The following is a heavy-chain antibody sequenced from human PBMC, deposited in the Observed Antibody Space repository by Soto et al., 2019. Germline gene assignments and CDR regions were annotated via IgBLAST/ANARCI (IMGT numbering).Heavy chain of an antibody. CDR3: ARDWQQLVYGDYYYYYGMDV. V-gene: IGHV4-59*12. J-gene: IGHJ6*02. CDR2: VYNSGST. D-gene: IGHD6-13*01. Sequence: KSSETLSLTCTVSGGSISSNYWTWIRQPPGKGLEWIGYVYNSGSTNYNPSLKSRVTISEDTSKNQFSLKLSSVTAADTAVYYCARDWQQLVYGDYYYYYGMDVWGQGTTVTVSS. CDR1: GGSISSNY.